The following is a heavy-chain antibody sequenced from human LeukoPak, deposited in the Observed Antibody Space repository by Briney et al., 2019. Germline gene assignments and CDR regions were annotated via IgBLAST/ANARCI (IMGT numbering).Heavy chain of an antibody. CDR1: GGSFSDYS. CDR2: INHSGGT. D-gene: IGHD2/OR15-2a*01. J-gene: IGHJ6*02. V-gene: IGHV4-34*01. CDR3: ARHDPVGHFLRGMDV. Sequence: TSETLSLTCAVYGGSFSDYSWSWIRQPPGKGLEWIGEINHSGGTNHNPSLMSRVIMSVDTTKNQFSLKVSSVTAADTAVYYCARHDPVGHFLRGMDVWGQGTTVTVSS.